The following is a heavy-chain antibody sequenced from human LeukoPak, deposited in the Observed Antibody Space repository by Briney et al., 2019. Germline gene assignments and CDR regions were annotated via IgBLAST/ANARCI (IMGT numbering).Heavy chain of an antibody. V-gene: IGHV4-4*02. CDR1: GGSISSGHG. CDR3: ARGTPHFFGSGSYYLGSWFDP. J-gene: IGHJ5*02. Sequence: SETLSLTCGVSGGSISSGHGWSWVRQTPGKGLEWIGEIYHLGSTTYSPSLKSRVTISVGNSKNQFSLKLTSVTAADTGVYYCARGTPHFFGSGSYYLGSWFDPWGQGTLVTVSS. CDR2: IYHLGST. D-gene: IGHD3-10*01.